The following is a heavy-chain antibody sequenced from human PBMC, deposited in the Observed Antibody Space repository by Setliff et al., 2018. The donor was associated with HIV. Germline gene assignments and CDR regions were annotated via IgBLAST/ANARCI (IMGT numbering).Heavy chain of an antibody. D-gene: IGHD5-12*01. V-gene: IGHV3-7*03. J-gene: IGHJ4*02. CDR1: GFIFSDYY. CDR2: IKQDGSDK. Sequence: PGGSLRLSCAASGFIFSDYYMSWARQAPGKGLEWVANIKQDGSDKDYVDSVKGRFMISRDNAKNSLYLQMNNLRAEDTAVYYCAGNDYVDMKWGQGILVTVSS. CDR3: AGNDYVDMK.